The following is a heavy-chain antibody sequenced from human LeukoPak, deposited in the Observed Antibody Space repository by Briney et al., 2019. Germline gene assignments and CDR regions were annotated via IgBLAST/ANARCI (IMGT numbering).Heavy chain of an antibody. Sequence: GGSLRLSCAASGFTFGDYAMHWVRQAPGKGLEWVSGITWNSGNIGYADSVKGRFTISRDNAKNSLYLQMNSLIPEDMALYYCAKARRPSVEPSYYFDYWDQGTLVTVSS. D-gene: IGHD1-14*01. CDR3: AKARRPSVEPSYYFDY. CDR2: ITWNSGNI. J-gene: IGHJ4*02. V-gene: IGHV3-9*03. CDR1: GFTFGDYA.